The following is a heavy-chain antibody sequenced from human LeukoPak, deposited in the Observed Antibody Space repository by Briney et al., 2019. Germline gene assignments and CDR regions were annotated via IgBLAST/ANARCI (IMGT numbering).Heavy chain of an antibody. CDR2: ISWNSGSI. D-gene: IGHD5-12*01. CDR1: GFTFDDYA. V-gene: IGHV3-9*01. Sequence: PGRSLRLSCAASGFTFDDYAMHWVRQAPGKGLEWVSGISWNSGSIAYADSVKGRFTISRDNAKNSLYLQMNSLRAEDTALYYCAKDKLDIVATITIGYFDYWGQGTLVTVSS. J-gene: IGHJ4*02. CDR3: AKDKLDIVATITIGYFDY.